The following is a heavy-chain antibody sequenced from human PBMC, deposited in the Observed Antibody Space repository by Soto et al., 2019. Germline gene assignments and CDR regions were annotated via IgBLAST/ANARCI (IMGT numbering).Heavy chain of an antibody. CDR2: IVAGSGNT. V-gene: IGHV1-58*01. Sequence: SVKVSCKASGFTFTSSAVQWVRQARGQRLEWIGWIVAGSGNTNYAQKFQERVTITRDMSTSTAYMELSSLRSEDTAVYYCAAAPLDFWSGYLRFDYWGQGTLVTVSS. CDR1: GFTFTSSA. CDR3: AAAPLDFWSGYLRFDY. D-gene: IGHD3-3*01. J-gene: IGHJ4*02.